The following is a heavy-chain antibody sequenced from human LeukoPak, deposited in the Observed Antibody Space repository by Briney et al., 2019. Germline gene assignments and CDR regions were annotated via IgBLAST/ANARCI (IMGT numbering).Heavy chain of an antibody. V-gene: IGHV7-4-1*02. CDR3: VPSNTYYFEY. CDR1: GYTFTNYG. D-gene: IGHD2-2*01. Sequence: ASVNVSCKASGYTFTNYGMNWVRQAPGQGLGWMGWINTNTGNPRYDQGFTGRFVFSLDTSVRTAYLQITNLEAEDTAVYYCVPSNTYYFEYWGQGTLVTVSS. J-gene: IGHJ4*02. CDR2: INTNTGNP.